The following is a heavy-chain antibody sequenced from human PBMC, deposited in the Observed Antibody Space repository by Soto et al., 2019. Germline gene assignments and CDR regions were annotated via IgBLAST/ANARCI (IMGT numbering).Heavy chain of an antibody. D-gene: IGHD1-26*01. CDR2: IVVGSGHT. J-gene: IGHJ4*02. Sequence: QMQLAQSGPEVKKPGTSVKVSCKASGFTITNSAIQWVRQARGQRLEWMGWIVVGSGHTNYAQKFQERLTITRDMSTSTAYMELSSLTLEDTAVYYCAAVQGGGATFHFWGPGTLVTVSS. V-gene: IGHV1-58*02. CDR1: GFTITNSA. CDR3: AAVQGGGATFHF.